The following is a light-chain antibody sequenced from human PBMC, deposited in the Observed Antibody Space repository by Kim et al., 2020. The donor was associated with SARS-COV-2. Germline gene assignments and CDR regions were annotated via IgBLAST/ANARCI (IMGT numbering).Light chain of an antibody. CDR3: SAWDDSLRGIV. J-gene: IGLJ2*01. Sequence: QSVLITCIEKLTNIGSNYLFFDQHLPRTAPNLLIYRNHQRPSGVPDTFSCSKSGTSASLAISGLRSEDEAHYFCSAWDDSLRGIVFGEGTQLTVL. V-gene: IGLV1-47*01. CDR2: RNH. CDR1: LTNIGSNY.